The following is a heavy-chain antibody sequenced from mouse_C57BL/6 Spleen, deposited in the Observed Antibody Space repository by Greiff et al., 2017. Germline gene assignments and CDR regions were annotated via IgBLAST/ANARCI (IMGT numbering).Heavy chain of an antibody. Sequence: VKLQESGAELVRPGASVTLSCKASGYTFTDYEMHWVKQTPVHGLEWIGAIDPETGGTAYNQKFKGKAILTADKSSSTAYMELRSLTSEDSAVYYCTPITTVVEGAYWGQGTLVTVSA. CDR3: TPITTVVEGAY. J-gene: IGHJ3*01. V-gene: IGHV1-15*01. CDR1: GYTFTDYE. CDR2: IDPETGGT. D-gene: IGHD1-1*01.